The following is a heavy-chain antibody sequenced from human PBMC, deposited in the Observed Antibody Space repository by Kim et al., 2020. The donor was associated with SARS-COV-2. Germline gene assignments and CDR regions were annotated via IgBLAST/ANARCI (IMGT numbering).Heavy chain of an antibody. CDR2: VST. CDR3: ARYNSGVFDY. D-gene: IGHD1-1*01. Sequence: VSTYYNESLMSRITMSVDTSEDQLFLKLNSVTAADTAVYFCARYNSGVFDYWGQGALVTVSS. V-gene: IGHV4-31*02. J-gene: IGHJ4*01.